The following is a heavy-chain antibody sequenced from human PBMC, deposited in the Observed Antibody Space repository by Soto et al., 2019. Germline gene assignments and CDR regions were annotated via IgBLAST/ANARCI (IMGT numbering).Heavy chain of an antibody. CDR2: ISSSSSYI. J-gene: IGHJ4*02. V-gene: IGHV3-21*01. Sequence: GGSLRLSCAASGFTFISYSMNWVRQAPGKGLEWVSSISSSSSYIYYADSVKGRFTISRDNAKNSLYLQMNSLRAEDTAVYYCARVSSSGNYFDYWGQGTLVTVSS. CDR1: GFTFISYS. CDR3: ARVSSSGNYFDY. D-gene: IGHD6-6*01.